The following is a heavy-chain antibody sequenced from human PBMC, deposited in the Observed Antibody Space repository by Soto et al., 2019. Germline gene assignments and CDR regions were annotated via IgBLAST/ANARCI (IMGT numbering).Heavy chain of an antibody. CDR3: AKVSPLPLWFGELNFDY. CDR1: GFTFSSYA. J-gene: IGHJ4*02. Sequence: GGSLRLSCAASGFTFSSYAMSWVRQAPGKGLEWVSAISGSGGSTYYADSVKGRFTISRDNSKNTLYLQMNSLRAEDTAVYYCAKVSPLPLWFGELNFDYWGQGTLVTVSS. D-gene: IGHD3-10*01. V-gene: IGHV3-23*01. CDR2: ISGSGGST.